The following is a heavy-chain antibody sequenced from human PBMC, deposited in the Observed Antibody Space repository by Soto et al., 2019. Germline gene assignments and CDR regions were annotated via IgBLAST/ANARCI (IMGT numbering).Heavy chain of an antibody. Sequence: PSETLSLTCTISGGSISSYYWSWIRQTPGKGLEWIGYVYFSGSTNYNPSLKSRVLISIDTSRNQFSLKLTSVTAADTAVYYCARVHVMVVAGSTFDYWGHGTLVTVSS. V-gene: IGHV4-59*08. J-gene: IGHJ4*01. CDR3: ARVHVMVVAGSTFDY. D-gene: IGHD6-19*01. CDR1: GGSISSYY. CDR2: VYFSGST.